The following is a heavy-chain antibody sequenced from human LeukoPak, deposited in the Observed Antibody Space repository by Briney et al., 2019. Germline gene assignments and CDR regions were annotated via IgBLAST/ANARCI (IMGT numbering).Heavy chain of an antibody. D-gene: IGHD5-12*01. CDR2: IYTSGST. CDR3: ARHSGSGYDLTWFDP. CDR1: GGSISSYY. V-gene: IGHV4-4*09. J-gene: IGHJ5*02. Sequence: SETLSLTCTVSGGSISSYYWSWIRQPPGKGLEWIGYIYTSGSTNYNPSLKSRVTISVDTSKNQFSLKLSSVTAADTAVYYCARHSGSGYDLTWFDPWDQGTLVTVSS.